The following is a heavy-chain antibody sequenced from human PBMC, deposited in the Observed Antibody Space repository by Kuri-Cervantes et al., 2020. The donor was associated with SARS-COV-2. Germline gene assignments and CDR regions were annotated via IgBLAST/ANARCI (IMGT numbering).Heavy chain of an antibody. J-gene: IGHJ4*02. CDR3: AKAGGTIPPTADY. Sequence: GESLKISCAASGFTFSSYGMHWVRQAPGEGLEWVAFIRYDGSNKYYADSVKGRFTISRDNSKNTLYLQMNSLRAEDTAVYYCAKAGGTIPPTADYWGQGTLVTVSS. CDR1: GFTFSSYG. D-gene: IGHD3-9*01. CDR2: IRYDGSNK. V-gene: IGHV3-30*02.